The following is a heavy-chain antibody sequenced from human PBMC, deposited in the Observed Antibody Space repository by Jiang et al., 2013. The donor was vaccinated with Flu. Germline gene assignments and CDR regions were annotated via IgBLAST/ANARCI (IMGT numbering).Heavy chain of an antibody. Sequence: GAEVKKPGASVKVSCKASGYTFTGYYMHWVRQAPGQGLEWMGWINPNSGGTNYAQKFQGWVTMTRDTSISTAYMELSRLRSDDTAVYYCAIQTHAYGSGSYYNPPDYWGQGTLVTVSS. J-gene: IGHJ4*02. V-gene: IGHV1-2*04. CDR1: GYTFTGYY. CDR2: INPNSGGT. D-gene: IGHD3-10*01. CDR3: AIQTHAYGSGSYYNPPDY.